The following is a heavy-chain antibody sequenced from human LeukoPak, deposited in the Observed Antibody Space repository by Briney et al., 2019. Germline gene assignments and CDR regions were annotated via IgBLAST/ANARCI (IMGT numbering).Heavy chain of an antibody. CDR2: INHSGST. CDR1: GYSISSGYY. V-gene: IGHV4-38-2*02. Sequence: SETLSLTCTVSGYSISSGYYWGWIRQPPGKGLEWIGEINHSGSTNYNPSLKSRVTISVDTSKNQFSLKLSSVTAADTAVYYCARTRPYYYDSSGYYDRVYYFDYWGQGTLVTVSS. J-gene: IGHJ4*02. CDR3: ARTRPYYYDSSGYYDRVYYFDY. D-gene: IGHD3-22*01.